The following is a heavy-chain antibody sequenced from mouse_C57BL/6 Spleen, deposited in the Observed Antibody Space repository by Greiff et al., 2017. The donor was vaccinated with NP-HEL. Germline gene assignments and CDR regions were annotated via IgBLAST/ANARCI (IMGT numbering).Heavy chain of an antibody. CDR1: GYTFTDYE. J-gene: IGHJ4*01. Sequence: VQLQQSGAELVRPGASVTLSCKASGYTFTDYEMHWVKQTPVHGLEWIGAIDPETGGTAYNQKFKGKAILTADKSSSTAYMELRSLTSEDSAVYYCTRKPSSSYYAMDYWGQGTSVTVSS. CDR3: TRKPSSSYYAMDY. CDR2: IDPETGGT. V-gene: IGHV1-15*01.